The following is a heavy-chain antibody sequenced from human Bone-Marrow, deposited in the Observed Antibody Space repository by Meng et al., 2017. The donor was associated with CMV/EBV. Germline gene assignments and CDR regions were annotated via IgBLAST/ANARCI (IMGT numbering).Heavy chain of an antibody. CDR2: ISSSGSTI. D-gene: IGHD3-3*01. J-gene: IGHJ6*02. Sequence: GGSLRLSCAASGFTFSSYEMNWVRQAPGKGLEWVSYISSSGSTIYYADSVKGRFTISRDNAKNSLYLQMISLRAEDTAVYYCARDREFMKGFLEWLPVYYGMDVWGQGTTVTVSS. CDR3: ARDREFMKGFLEWLPVYYGMDV. V-gene: IGHV3-48*03. CDR1: GFTFSSYE.